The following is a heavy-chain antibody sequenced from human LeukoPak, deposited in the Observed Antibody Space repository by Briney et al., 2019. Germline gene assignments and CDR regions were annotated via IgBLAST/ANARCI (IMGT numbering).Heavy chain of an antibody. Sequence: ASVKVSCQASGYTFTSYDINWVRQATGQGLEWMGWMNPNSGNTGYAQKFQGRVTMTRNTSISTAYMELSSLRSEDTAVYYCAREGDMTTVIRGYYYYGMDVWGQGTTVTVSS. CDR3: AREGDMTTVIRGYYYYGMDV. D-gene: IGHD4-17*01. CDR2: MNPNSGNT. J-gene: IGHJ6*02. V-gene: IGHV1-8*01. CDR1: GYTFTSYD.